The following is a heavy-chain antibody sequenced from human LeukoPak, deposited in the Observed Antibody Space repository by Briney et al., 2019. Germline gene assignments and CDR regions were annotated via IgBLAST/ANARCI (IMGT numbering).Heavy chain of an antibody. CDR3: ARDRLGDSGRYYGMDV. J-gene: IGHJ6*02. CDR2: ISYDGSNK. D-gene: IGHD2-21*02. Sequence: GGSLRLSCAASGFTFSSYGLHWVRQAPGKGLEWVAVISYDGSNKYYVDSVKGRFTISRDNSKNTLYLQMNSLRAEDTAVYYCARDRLGDSGRYYGMDVWGQGTTVTVSS. V-gene: IGHV3-30*03. CDR1: GFTFSSYG.